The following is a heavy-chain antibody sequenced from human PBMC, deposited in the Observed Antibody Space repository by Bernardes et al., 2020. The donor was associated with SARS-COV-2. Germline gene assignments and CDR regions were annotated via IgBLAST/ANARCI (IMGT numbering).Heavy chain of an antibody. CDR1: GDSVSSNSGA. D-gene: IGHD4-17*01. CDR3: ARGRTRLDI. CDR2: TYYRSKWYS. Sequence: QTLSLTCVISGDSVSSNSGAWNWIGQSPSRGLEWLGRTYYRSKWYSDSALSVKSRIAINPDTSNNQFSLQLTSVTPEDTAVYYCARGRTRLDIWGQGTMVTVSS. J-gene: IGHJ3*02. V-gene: IGHV6-1*01.